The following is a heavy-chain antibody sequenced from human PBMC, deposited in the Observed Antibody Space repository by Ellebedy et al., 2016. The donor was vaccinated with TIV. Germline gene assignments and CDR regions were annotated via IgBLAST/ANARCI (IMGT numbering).Heavy chain of an antibody. D-gene: IGHD3-3*01. CDR2: INRDGSST. J-gene: IGHJ3*02. CDR1: GFTFNLYW. V-gene: IGHV3-74*01. CDR3: ARDRGVSLFGVITPGASDI. Sequence: GESLKISCEASGFTFNLYWMTWVRLAPGKGLVWVSRINRDGSSTGYADSVKGRLTISRDNAKNTLYLQMDSLRAEDTAVYYCARDRGVSLFGVITPGASDIWGQGTMVTVSS.